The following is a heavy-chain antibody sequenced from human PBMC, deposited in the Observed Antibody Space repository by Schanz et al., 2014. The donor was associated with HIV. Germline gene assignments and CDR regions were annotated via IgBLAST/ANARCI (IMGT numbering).Heavy chain of an antibody. D-gene: IGHD2-21*01. Sequence: QVQLQQSGAEVKKPGSSVKVSCTASGDGFTTRTISWLRQAPGHALEWMGGIIPIFGAAKNAPKFQGRVTITADESTSTAYIELTGLNPADTAIFYCARDEVLDSLASWGQGTLVTVSS. V-gene: IGHV1-69*13. CDR2: IIPIFGAA. CDR1: GDGFTTRT. J-gene: IGHJ5*02. CDR3: ARDEVLDSLAS.